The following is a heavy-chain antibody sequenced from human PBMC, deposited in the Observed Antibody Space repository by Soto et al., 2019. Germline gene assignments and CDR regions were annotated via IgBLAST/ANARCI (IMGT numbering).Heavy chain of an antibody. D-gene: IGHD5-12*01. CDR2: IYHSGST. Sequence: LSLTCAVSGGSISSGGYSWSWIRQPPGKGLEWIGYIYHSGSTYYNPSLKSRVTISVDRSKNQFSLKLSSVTAADTAVYYCARRDGYNQGLDYWGQGTLVTVSS. V-gene: IGHV4-30-2*01. CDR1: GGSISSGGYS. J-gene: IGHJ4*02. CDR3: ARRDGYNQGLDY.